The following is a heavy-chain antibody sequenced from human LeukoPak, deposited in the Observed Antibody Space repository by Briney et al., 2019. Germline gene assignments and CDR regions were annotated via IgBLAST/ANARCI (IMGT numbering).Heavy chain of an antibody. Sequence: GGSLRLSCAVSGFTVSSSYMSWVRQAPGKGLEWVSVIYAGENTYYADSVKGRFTISRDNSKNTLYLQMNSLRAEDTAVNYCAKDTYGDYLIDYWGQGTLVTVSS. CDR3: AKDTYGDYLIDY. CDR1: GFTVSSSY. V-gene: IGHV3-53*01. J-gene: IGHJ4*02. CDR2: IYAGENT. D-gene: IGHD4-17*01.